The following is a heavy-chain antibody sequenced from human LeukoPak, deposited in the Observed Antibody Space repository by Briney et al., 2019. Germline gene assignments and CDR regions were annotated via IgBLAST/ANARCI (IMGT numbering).Heavy chain of an antibody. J-gene: IGHJ4*02. D-gene: IGHD6-19*01. Sequence: SETLSLTCTVFGDSVSSGSYYWSWIRQPPGKGLEWIGYLYYRGSTNYNPSLKSRVTISVDTSQNQFSLKLSSVTAADTAIYYCARQGSSGWYFGYWGQGTLVTVSP. CDR2: LYYRGST. CDR3: ARQGSSGWYFGY. V-gene: IGHV4-61*01. CDR1: GDSVSSGSYY.